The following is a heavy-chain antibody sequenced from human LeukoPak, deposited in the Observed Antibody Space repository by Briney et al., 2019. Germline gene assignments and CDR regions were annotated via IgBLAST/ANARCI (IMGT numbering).Heavy chain of an antibody. CDR2: ITHSGSS. CDR1: GASFGGYY. V-gene: IGHV4-34*01. CDR3: ARWRYSGSYNALDY. Sequence: SETLSLTCALYGASFGGYYCSWIRQPPGKGREWVVAITHSGSSTYNPSLKSRVTISVDTSKNQLSLKLSSVTAADTAVYYCARWRYSGSYNALDYWGQGTLVTVSS. J-gene: IGHJ4*02. D-gene: IGHD1-26*01.